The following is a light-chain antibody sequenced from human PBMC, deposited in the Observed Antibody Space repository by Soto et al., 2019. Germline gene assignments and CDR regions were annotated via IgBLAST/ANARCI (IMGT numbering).Light chain of an antibody. CDR3: QQYNSSPWT. CDR1: QSICSW. CDR2: KAS. Sequence: DIQMTQSPSTLSASVGDRVTITCRASQSICSWLAWYQQKPGKAPKLLIYKASSLGSGVPSRFSGSGSGTEFTLTISSLQPDDFATYYCQQYNSSPWTFGQGTKVEIK. V-gene: IGKV1-5*03. J-gene: IGKJ1*01.